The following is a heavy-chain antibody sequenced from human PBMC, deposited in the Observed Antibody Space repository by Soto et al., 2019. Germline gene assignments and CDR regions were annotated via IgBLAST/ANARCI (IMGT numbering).Heavy chain of an antibody. Sequence: QVQLVESGGGVVQPGRSLRLSCAASGFTFSSYGMHWVRQAPGKGLEWVAVIWYDGSNKYYADSVKGRFTISRDNSKNTLYLQMNSRRAEDTAVYYCARVKGVWAYSSGEYDYWGQGTLVTVSS. CDR3: ARVKGVWAYSSGEYDY. CDR2: IWYDGSNK. CDR1: GFTFSSYG. V-gene: IGHV3-33*01. D-gene: IGHD6-19*01. J-gene: IGHJ4*02.